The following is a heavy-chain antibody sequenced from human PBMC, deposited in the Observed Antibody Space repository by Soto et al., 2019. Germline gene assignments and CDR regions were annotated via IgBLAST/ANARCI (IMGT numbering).Heavy chain of an antibody. CDR1: GGTFSSYT. Sequence: ASVKVSCKASGGTFSSYTISWVRQAPGQGLEWMGRIIPILGIANYAQKFQGRVTITADKSTSTAYMELSSLRSEDTAVYYCARDQDHGGYEPYYYYYMDVWGKGTTVTVSS. V-gene: IGHV1-69*04. J-gene: IGHJ6*03. D-gene: IGHD5-12*01. CDR2: IIPILGIA. CDR3: ARDQDHGGYEPYYYYYMDV.